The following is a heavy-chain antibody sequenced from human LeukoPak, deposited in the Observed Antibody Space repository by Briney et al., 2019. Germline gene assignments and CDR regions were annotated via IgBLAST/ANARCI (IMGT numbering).Heavy chain of an antibody. CDR1: GFTFNNYA. CDR2: ISDSGGNT. CDR3: ARDLNWSVYYFDY. D-gene: IGHD1-1*01. V-gene: IGHV3-23*01. J-gene: IGHJ4*02. Sequence: AGGSLRLSCAASGFTFNNYAMSWVRQAPGKGLEWVSAISDSGGNTYYADSVKGRFTISRDNSKNTLYLQMNSLRAEDTAVYYCARDLNWSVYYFDYWGQGTLVTVSS.